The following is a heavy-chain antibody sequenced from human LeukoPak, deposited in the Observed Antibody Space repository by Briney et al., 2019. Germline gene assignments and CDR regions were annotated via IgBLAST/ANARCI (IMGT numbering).Heavy chain of an antibody. D-gene: IGHD3-3*01. J-gene: IGHJ4*02. V-gene: IGHV4-59*01. CDR1: GGSISSYY. CDR3: ARAGPYYDFWSGYYNPDHFDY. Sequence: PSGTLSLTCTVSGGSISSYYWSWIRQPPGKGLEWIGYIYYSGSTNYDPSLKSRVTISVDTSKNQFSLKLSSVTAADTAVYYCARAGPYYDFWSGYYNPDHFDYWGQGTPVTVSS. CDR2: IYYSGST.